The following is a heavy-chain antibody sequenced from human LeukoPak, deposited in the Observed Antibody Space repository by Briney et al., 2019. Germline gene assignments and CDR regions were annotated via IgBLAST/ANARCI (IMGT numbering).Heavy chain of an antibody. V-gene: IGHV3-53*01. CDR2: IYSGGNT. Sequence: GGSLRLSCAASGFTVSSNYMSWVRQAPGKGLEWVSVIYSGGNTGFADSVKGRFTISRDNSKNTLYLQMNSLRAEDTAVYYCAKWGCSGGSCYPFAYWGQGTLVTVSS. J-gene: IGHJ4*02. D-gene: IGHD2-15*01. CDR1: GFTVSSNY. CDR3: AKWGCSGGSCYPFAY.